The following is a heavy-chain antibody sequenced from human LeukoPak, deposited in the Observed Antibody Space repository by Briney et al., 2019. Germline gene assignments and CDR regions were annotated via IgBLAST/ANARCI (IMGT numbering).Heavy chain of an antibody. CDR3: ARVIRPGFYYGMDV. CDR2: IYHSGST. CDR1: GASISSSHW. D-gene: IGHD1-1*01. J-gene: IGHJ6*02. V-gene: IGHV4-4*02. Sequence: PSGTLSLTCAVSGASISSSHWWSWVRQPPGKGLEWIGEIYHSGSTNYNPSLKSRVTISVDTSKNQFSLKLSSVTAADTAVYYCARVIRPGFYYGMDVWGQGTTVTVSS.